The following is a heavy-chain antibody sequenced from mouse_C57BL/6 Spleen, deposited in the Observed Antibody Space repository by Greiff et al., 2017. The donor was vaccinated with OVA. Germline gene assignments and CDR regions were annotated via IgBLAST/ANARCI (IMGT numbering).Heavy chain of an antibody. Sequence: QVQLQQSGPGLVQPSQSLSVTCTVSGFSLTSYGVHWVRQSPGKGLEWLGVIWSGGSTDYNAAFISRLSISKDNSKSQVFFKMNSRQADDTAIYYCARMITTYFDVWGTGTTVTVSS. V-gene: IGHV2-2*01. CDR1: GFSLTSYG. CDR3: ARMITTYFDV. D-gene: IGHD2-4*01. CDR2: IWSGGST. J-gene: IGHJ1*03.